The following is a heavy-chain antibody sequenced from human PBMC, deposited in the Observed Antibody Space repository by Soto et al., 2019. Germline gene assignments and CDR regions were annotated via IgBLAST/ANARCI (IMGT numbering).Heavy chain of an antibody. CDR2: ISRSSSTI. J-gene: IGHJ4*02. CDR3: AGGRGNQY. D-gene: IGHD3-10*01. V-gene: IGHV3-48*01. Sequence: PGGSLRLSCAASGFTFSSYSMNWVRQAPGKGLEWVSYISRSSSTIYYADSVKGRFTMSRDNAKNSLYLQMNTLRAEDTAVYFCAGGRGNQYWGQGNLVTVSS. CDR1: GFTFSSYS.